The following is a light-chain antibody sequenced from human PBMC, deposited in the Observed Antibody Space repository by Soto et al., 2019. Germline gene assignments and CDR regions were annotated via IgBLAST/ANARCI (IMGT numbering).Light chain of an antibody. Sequence: QSVLTQPASVSGSPGQSITISCTGTSSDVGAYNYVSWYQQHPGKAPKLMIFEVSNRPSGVSNRFSGSTSGNTASLTTSGLQAEDEADYHCSSYTSSSTYVFGTGTRSPS. CDR2: EVS. CDR3: SSYTSSSTYV. CDR1: SSDVGAYNY. V-gene: IGLV2-14*01. J-gene: IGLJ1*01.